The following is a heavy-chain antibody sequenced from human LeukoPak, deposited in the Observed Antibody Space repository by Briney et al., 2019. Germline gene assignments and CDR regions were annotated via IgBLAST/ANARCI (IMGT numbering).Heavy chain of an antibody. D-gene: IGHD3-10*01. CDR2: ISSSSSTI. Sequence: PGGSLRLSCAASGFTFSSYSMNWVRQAPGKGLEWVSYISSSSSTIYYADSVKGRFTISRDNAKNSLYLQMNSLRAEDTAVYYCASSAGFDYYYGMDVWGQGTTVTVSS. CDR3: ASSAGFDYYYGMDV. V-gene: IGHV3-48*04. CDR1: GFTFSSYS. J-gene: IGHJ6*02.